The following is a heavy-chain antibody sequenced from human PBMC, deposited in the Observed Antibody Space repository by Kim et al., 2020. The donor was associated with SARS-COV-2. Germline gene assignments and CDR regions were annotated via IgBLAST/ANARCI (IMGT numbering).Heavy chain of an antibody. CDR1: GGTFSSYA. Sequence: SVKVSCKASGGTFSSYAISWVRQAPGQGLEWMGRIIPILGIANYAQKFQGRVTITADKSTSTAYMELSSLRSEDTAVYYCAREIYYYDSSGFPNDYWGQGTLVTVSS. CDR2: IIPILGIA. CDR3: AREIYYYDSSGFPNDY. J-gene: IGHJ4*02. V-gene: IGHV1-69*04. D-gene: IGHD3-22*01.